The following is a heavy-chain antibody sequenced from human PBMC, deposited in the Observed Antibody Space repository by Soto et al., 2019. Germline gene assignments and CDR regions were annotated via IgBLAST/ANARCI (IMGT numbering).Heavy chain of an antibody. V-gene: IGHV4-39*01. J-gene: IGHJ3*01. Sequence: QLQLQESGPGLVKPSETLSLTCTVSGDSISGSYFWAWIRQPPGKGLESIGNIYSRGKTNYNPSLRSRVTLSVDTPRNQFSLKLTSVTAADTAVYFCARHRNVLFGDDAFDFWGQGTMVVVSS. CDR2: IYSRGKT. CDR1: GDSISGSYF. CDR3: ARHRNVLFGDDAFDF. D-gene: IGHD3-16*01.